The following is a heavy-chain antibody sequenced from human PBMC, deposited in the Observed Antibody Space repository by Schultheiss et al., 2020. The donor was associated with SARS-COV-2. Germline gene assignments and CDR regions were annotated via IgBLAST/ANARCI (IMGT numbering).Heavy chain of an antibody. V-gene: IGHV3-33*08. Sequence: GGSLRLSCAASGFTFSNAWMSWVRQAPGKGLEWVAVIWYDGSNKYYADSVKGRFTISRDNSKNTLYLQMNSLRAEDTAVYYCARAGVYYDSPRPLDYWGQGTLVTVSS. D-gene: IGHD3-22*01. CDR1: GFTFSNAW. CDR2: IWYDGSNK. J-gene: IGHJ4*02. CDR3: ARAGVYYDSPRPLDY.